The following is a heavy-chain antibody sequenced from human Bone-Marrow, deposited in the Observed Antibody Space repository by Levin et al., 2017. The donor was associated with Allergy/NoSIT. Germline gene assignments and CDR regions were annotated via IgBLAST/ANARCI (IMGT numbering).Heavy chain of an antibody. CDR1: GDSIVSGGHL. J-gene: IGHJ4*02. V-gene: IGHV4-30-2*01. CDR3: ARGSSVGANGFDF. Sequence: SQTLSLTCAVSGDSIVSGGHLWGWIRQPPGKGLEWIGYIYHSGSTDYNPSLKSRVTISIDRSKNQFSLKVKSVTAADTAVYFCARGSSVGANGFDFWGQGTLVTVSS. CDR2: IYHSGST. D-gene: IGHD4/OR15-4a*01.